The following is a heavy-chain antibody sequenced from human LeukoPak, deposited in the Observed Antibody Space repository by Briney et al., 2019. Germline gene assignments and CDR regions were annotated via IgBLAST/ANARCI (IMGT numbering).Heavy chain of an antibody. V-gene: IGHV1-24*01. Sequence: ASVKVSCKVSGYTLTELSMHWVRQAPGKGLEWMGGFDPEDGETIYAQKFQGRVTMTEDTSTDTAYMELSSLRSEDTAVYYCATALSGSYPVGAFDIWGQGQWSPSLQ. CDR3: ATALSGSYPVGAFDI. CDR2: FDPEDGET. D-gene: IGHD1-26*01. CDR1: GYTLTELS. J-gene: IGHJ3*02.